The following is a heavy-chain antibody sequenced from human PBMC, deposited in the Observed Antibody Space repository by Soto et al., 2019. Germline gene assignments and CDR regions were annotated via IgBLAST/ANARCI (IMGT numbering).Heavy chain of an antibody. Sequence: EVQLVESGGVVVQPGGSLRLSCAASGFTFNDYTMHWVRQAPGKGLEWVSLIYWDGGTTYYADSVKGRFTISRDNSQNSLFLQMIGLRTEDTALYYCAKASGGGYDFDYWGQGTLVTISS. V-gene: IGHV3-43*01. CDR3: AKASGGGYDFDY. D-gene: IGHD1-26*01. J-gene: IGHJ4*02. CDR2: IYWDGGTT. CDR1: GFTFNDYT.